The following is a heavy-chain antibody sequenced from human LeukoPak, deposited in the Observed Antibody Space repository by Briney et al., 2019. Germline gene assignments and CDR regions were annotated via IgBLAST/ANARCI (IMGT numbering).Heavy chain of an antibody. CDR3: ARHVPYYYDSSGYSDFEY. D-gene: IGHD3-22*01. V-gene: IGHV4-59*08. Sequence: PTETLSLTCTVSGGSISSYYWSWIRQPPGKGLEWVGYIYYSGSTNYNPSLKSRVTISVDTSKNQFSLKLSSVTAADTAVYYCARHVPYYYDSSGYSDFEYWGQGTLVTVSS. CDR1: GGSISSYY. J-gene: IGHJ4*02. CDR2: IYYSGST.